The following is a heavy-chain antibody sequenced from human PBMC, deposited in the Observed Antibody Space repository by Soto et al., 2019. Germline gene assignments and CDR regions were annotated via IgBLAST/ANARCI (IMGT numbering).Heavy chain of an antibody. Sequence: PSQTLSLTCAISGDSVSSNSAAWNWIRQSPSRGLEWLGRTYYRSKWYNDYAVSVKSRITINPDTSKNQFSLQLNSVTPEDTAVYYCARHLEVDIVATSHNWFDPWGQGTLVTVSS. CDR2: TYYRSKWYN. V-gene: IGHV6-1*01. J-gene: IGHJ5*02. D-gene: IGHD5-12*01. CDR3: ARHLEVDIVATSHNWFDP. CDR1: GDSVSSNSAA.